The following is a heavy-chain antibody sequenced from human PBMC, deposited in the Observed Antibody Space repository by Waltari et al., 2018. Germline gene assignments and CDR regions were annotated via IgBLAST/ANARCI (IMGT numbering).Heavy chain of an antibody. D-gene: IGHD2-15*01. CDR1: GDSISSSSYY. CDR2: MYYRGST. V-gene: IGHV4-39*01. Sequence: QLQLQESGPGLVKASETLSLTCTVSGDSISSSSYYWGWVRQPPGKGLEWIGNMYYRGSTSSNPSLKSRVTISGDTSKSQFSLKLSSVTAADTSMYYCVRHARTTSGGKHFDHWGQGMLVTVSP. J-gene: IGHJ4*02. CDR3: VRHARTTSGGKHFDH.